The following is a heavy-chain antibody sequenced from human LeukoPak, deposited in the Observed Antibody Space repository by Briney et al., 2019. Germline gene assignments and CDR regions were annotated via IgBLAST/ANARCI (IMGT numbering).Heavy chain of an antibody. CDR1: GLMFSTSG. Sequence: GGSLRLSCAASGLMFSTSGMHWVRQAPGKGLEWVAFIQYDGSEIYYADSLKGRFTISRDNSKNTLYLQMNSLRAEDTAVFYCARESGAAKIGQMLNYWVQGTLVTVSS. V-gene: IGHV3-30*02. J-gene: IGHJ4*02. CDR3: ARESGAAKIGQMLNY. CDR2: IQYDGSEI. D-gene: IGHD3-10*02.